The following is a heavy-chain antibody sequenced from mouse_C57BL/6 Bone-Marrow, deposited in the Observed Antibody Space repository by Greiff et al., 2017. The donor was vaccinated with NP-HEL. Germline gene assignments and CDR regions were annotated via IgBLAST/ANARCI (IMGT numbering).Heavy chain of an antibody. D-gene: IGHD1-1*01. CDR2: IDPEDGET. J-gene: IGHJ2*01. CDR3: AFITTVEAANNY. Sequence: EVKLMESGAELVKPGASVKLSCTASGFNIKDYYMHWVKQRTEQGLEWIGRIDPEDGETKYAPKFQGKATITADTSSNTAYLQLSSLTSEDTAVYYCAFITTVEAANNYWGQGTTLTVSS. V-gene: IGHV14-2*01. CDR1: GFNIKDYY.